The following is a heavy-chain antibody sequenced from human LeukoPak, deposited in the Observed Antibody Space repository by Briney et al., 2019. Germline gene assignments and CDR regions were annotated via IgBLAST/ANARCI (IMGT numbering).Heavy chain of an antibody. CDR1: GGTFSSYA. CDR2: IIPILGIA. Sequence: GASVKVSCKASGGTFSSYAIGWVRQAPGQGLEWMGGIIPILGIANYAQKFQGRVTITADKSTSTAYMELSSLRSEDTAVYYCARDENYYGSGTWGQGTLVTVSS. D-gene: IGHD3-10*01. CDR3: ARDENYYGSGT. V-gene: IGHV1-69*04. J-gene: IGHJ4*02.